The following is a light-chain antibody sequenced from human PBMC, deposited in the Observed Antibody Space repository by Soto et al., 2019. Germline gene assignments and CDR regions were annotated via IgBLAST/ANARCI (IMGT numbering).Light chain of an antibody. V-gene: IGLV2-14*01. CDR3: SSYTSSSRVV. CDR2: EVS. CDR1: SSDVGGYNY. J-gene: IGLJ2*01. Sequence: QSVLTQPASVSGSPGQSINISCTGTSSDVGGYNYVSWYQQHPGKAPKLMIYEVSNRPSGVSNRFSGSKSGNTASLTISGLQAEDEADYYCSSYTSSSRVVFGGGTKLTVL.